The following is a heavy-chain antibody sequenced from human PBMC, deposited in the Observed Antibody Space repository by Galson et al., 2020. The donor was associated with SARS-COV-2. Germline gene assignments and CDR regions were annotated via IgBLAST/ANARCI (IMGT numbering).Heavy chain of an antibody. J-gene: IGHJ6*02. Sequence: SETLSLTCAVYGGSFSGYYWSWIRQPPGKGLEWIGEINHSGSTNYNPSLKSRVTISVDTSKNQFSLKLSSVTAADTAVYYCARLVITMVRGVIAEKDYYYYGMDVWGQGTTVTVSS. CDR2: INHSGST. CDR1: GGSFSGYY. CDR3: ARLVITMVRGVIAEKDYYYYGMDV. D-gene: IGHD3-10*01. V-gene: IGHV4-34*01.